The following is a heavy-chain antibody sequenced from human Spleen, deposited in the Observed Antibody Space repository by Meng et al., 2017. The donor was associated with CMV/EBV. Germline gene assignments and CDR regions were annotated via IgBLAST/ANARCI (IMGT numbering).Heavy chain of an antibody. D-gene: IGHD6-19*01. CDR2: INHSGST. Sequence: SETLSLTSAVYGGSFSGYYWSWIRKPPGKGLEWIGEINHSGSTNYNPSLKSRVTISVDTSKNQFSLKLSSVTAADTAVYYCARGQYEQWLVRYYFDYWGQGTLVTVSS. CDR3: ARGQYEQWLVRYYFDY. CDR1: GGSFSGYY. V-gene: IGHV4-34*01. J-gene: IGHJ4*02.